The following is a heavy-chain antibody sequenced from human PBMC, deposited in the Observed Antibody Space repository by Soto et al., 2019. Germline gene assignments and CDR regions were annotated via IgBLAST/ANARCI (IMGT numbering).Heavy chain of an antibody. J-gene: IGHJ4*02. CDR1: GGSISSSSYY. CDR3: ARLYGGKAFDY. CDR2: IYYSGST. V-gene: IGHV4-39*01. D-gene: IGHD2-15*01. Sequence: SETLSLTCTVSGGSISSSSYYWCWIRQPPGKGLEWIGSIYYSGSTYYNPSLKSRVTISVDTSKNQFSLKLSSVTAADTAVYYCARLYGGKAFDYWGQGTLVTVSS.